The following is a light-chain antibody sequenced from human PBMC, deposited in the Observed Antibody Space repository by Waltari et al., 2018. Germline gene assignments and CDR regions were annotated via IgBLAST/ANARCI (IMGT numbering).Light chain of an antibody. CDR1: QSVSRS. Sequence: LVLTQSPGTLPLSPGEGAALSCRASQSVSRSLAWYQQKPGQAPKLLIYGASTRATGIPDRFSGSGSGTDFSLTISSLEPEDFAIYYCQHYVRLPATFGQGTKVEIK. V-gene: IGKV3-20*01. J-gene: IGKJ1*01. CDR3: QHYVRLPAT. CDR2: GAS.